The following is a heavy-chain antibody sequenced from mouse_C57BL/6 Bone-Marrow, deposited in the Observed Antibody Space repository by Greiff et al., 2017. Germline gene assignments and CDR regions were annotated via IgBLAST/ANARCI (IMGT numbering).Heavy chain of an antibody. Sequence: DVKLVESGGGLVKPGGSLKLSCAASGFTFSDYGMHWVRQAPEKGLEWVAYISSGSSTIYYADTVKGRFTISRDNAKHTLFLQMTSLRSEDTAMYYCARGIYGNYDAYWGQGTLVTVSA. J-gene: IGHJ3*01. CDR1: GFTFSDYG. V-gene: IGHV5-17*01. CDR3: ARGIYGNYDAY. CDR2: ISSGSSTI. D-gene: IGHD2-1*01.